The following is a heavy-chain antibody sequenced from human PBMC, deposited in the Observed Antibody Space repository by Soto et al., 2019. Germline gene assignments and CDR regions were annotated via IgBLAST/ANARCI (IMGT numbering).Heavy chain of an antibody. J-gene: IGHJ4*02. CDR2: IYHSGST. CDR3: ATAPGPY. V-gene: IGHV4-30-2*01. CDR1: GGSIRSGGYS. Sequence: TLSLTCAVSGGSIRSGGYSWSWIRQPPGKGLEWIGYIYHSGSTYYNPSLKSRVTISVDRSKNQFSLKLSSVTAADTEVYYRATAPGPYWGQGTLVTVSS.